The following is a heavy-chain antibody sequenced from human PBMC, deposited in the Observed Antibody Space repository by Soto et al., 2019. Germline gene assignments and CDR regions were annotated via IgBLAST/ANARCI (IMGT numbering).Heavy chain of an antibody. CDR3: ARGNPAPETRGCYVYCNYIDV. CDR1: GGTFSSYA. D-gene: IGHD3-16*01. CDR2: IIPIFGTA. V-gene: IGHV1-69*06. J-gene: IGHJ4*02. Sequence: QVQLVQSGAEVKKPGSSVKLSCTASGGTFSSYAINWVRQAPGQGLEWMGGIIPIFGTANYAQKFQGRVTITADNSTNTPYLEMNSLRAEDTAVYYCARGNPAPETRGCYVYCNYIDVWGQGTPVTVSS.